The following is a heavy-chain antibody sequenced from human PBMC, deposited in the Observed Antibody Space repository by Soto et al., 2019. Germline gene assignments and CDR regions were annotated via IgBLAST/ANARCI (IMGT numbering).Heavy chain of an antibody. CDR1: GGTFSSYA. V-gene: IGHV1-69*01. CDR3: ARDQGGAYYYDSSGYTSNWFDP. Sequence: QVQLVQSGAEVKKPGSSVKVSCKASGGTFSSYAISWVRQAPGQGLEWMGGIIPIFGTANYAQKFQGRVTITAAESTSTAYMELSSLRSEDTAVYYCARDQGGAYYYDSSGYTSNWFDPWGQGTLVTVSS. D-gene: IGHD3-22*01. CDR2: IIPIFGTA. J-gene: IGHJ5*02.